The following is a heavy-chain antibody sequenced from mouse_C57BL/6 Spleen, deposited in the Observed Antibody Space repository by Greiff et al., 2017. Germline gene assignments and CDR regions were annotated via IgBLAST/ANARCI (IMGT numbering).Heavy chain of an antibody. Sequence: QVQLQQSGAELVKPGASVKISCKASGYAFSSYWMNWVKQRPGKGLEWIGQIYPGDGDTNYNGKFKGKATLTADKSSSTAYMRLSSLTSEDSAVYFCGRYIDYYGSSPYWGQGTTLTVSS. CDR2: IYPGDGDT. J-gene: IGHJ2*01. D-gene: IGHD1-1*01. V-gene: IGHV1-80*01. CDR3: GRYIDYYGSSPY. CDR1: GYAFSSYW.